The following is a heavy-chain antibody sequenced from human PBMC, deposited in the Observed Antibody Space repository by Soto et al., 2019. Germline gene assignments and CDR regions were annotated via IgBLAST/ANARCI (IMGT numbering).Heavy chain of an antibody. D-gene: IGHD3-3*01. V-gene: IGHV4-39*01. CDR1: GGSITNTNYY. Sequence: SEPLSLTCTVSGGSITNTNYYWGWIRQPPGKGLEWIGNVYYNGFTYYNPSLKSRVTMFVDTSKNHFSLKMTSVTAADTAVYYCARQDDFWSGSNWFDPWGQGTLVTVSS. CDR3: ARQDDFWSGSNWFDP. J-gene: IGHJ5*02. CDR2: VYYNGFT.